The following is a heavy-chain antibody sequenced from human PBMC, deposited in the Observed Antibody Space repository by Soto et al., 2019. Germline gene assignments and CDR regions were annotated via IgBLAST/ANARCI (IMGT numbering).Heavy chain of an antibody. D-gene: IGHD3-22*01. CDR1: GGTFSSYA. Sequence: GASVKVSCKASGGTFSSYAISWVRQAPGPGLEWMGGIIPIFGTSNYAQKFQGRVTITADESTSTAYMELSSLRSEDTAVYYCARVSPGYYDSSGFYFDYWGQGTLVTVSS. CDR3: ARVSPGYYDSSGFYFDY. V-gene: IGHV1-69*13. CDR2: IIPIFGTS. J-gene: IGHJ4*02.